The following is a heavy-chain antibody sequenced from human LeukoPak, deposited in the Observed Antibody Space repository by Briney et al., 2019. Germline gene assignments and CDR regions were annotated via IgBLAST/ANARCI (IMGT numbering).Heavy chain of an antibody. Sequence: PSETLSLTCTVSGGSVSSGSYYWSWIRQPPGKGLEWIGYIYYSGNINYNPSLKSRVTISVDTSKNQFSLKLSSVTAADTAVYYCAYWLSTVGWFDPWGQGTLVTVSS. CDR2: IYYSGNI. V-gene: IGHV4-61*01. J-gene: IGHJ5*02. CDR1: GGSVSSGSYY. CDR3: AYWLSTVGWFDP. D-gene: IGHD3-9*01.